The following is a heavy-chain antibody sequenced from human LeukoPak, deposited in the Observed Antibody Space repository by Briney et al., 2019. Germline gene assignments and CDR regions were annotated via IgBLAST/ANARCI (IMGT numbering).Heavy chain of an antibody. D-gene: IGHD6-6*01. J-gene: IGHJ4*02. Sequence: ASVKASCKASGFTFSNYDINWVRQAPGQGLEWMGWLNPKSGDTGYAQKFQGRVAMTRNTSITTAYMEVSRLRSDDTAVYYCARARGQLAADYWGQGTLVTVSS. CDR1: GFTFSNYD. CDR3: ARARGQLAADY. V-gene: IGHV1-8*01. CDR2: LNPKSGDT.